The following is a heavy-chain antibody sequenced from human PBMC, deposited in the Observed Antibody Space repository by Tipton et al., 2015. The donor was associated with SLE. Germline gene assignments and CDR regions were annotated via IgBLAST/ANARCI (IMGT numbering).Heavy chain of an antibody. CDR3: AREDSSSSMDY. D-gene: IGHD6-6*01. J-gene: IGHJ4*02. Sequence: TLSLTCTVSGGSISSSSYYWGWIRQPPGKGLEWIESIYYSGSTYYNPSLKSRVTISVDTSKNQFSLKLSSVTAADTAVYYCAREDSSSSMDYWGQGTLVTVSS. CDR1: GGSISSSSYY. V-gene: IGHV4-39*07. CDR2: IYYSGST.